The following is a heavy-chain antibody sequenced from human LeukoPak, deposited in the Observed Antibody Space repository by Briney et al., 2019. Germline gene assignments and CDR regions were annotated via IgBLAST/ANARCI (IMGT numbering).Heavy chain of an antibody. CDR3: ARELPYYYDSSGYPVAFDY. CDR2: ISGSGGST. D-gene: IGHD3-22*01. Sequence: GGSLRLSCAASGFTFSSYAMSWVRQAPGKGLEWVSAISGSGGSTYYADSVKGRFTISRDNSKNTLYLQMNSLRAEDTAVYYCARELPYYYDSSGYPVAFDYWGQGTLVTVSS. V-gene: IGHV3-23*01. CDR1: GFTFSSYA. J-gene: IGHJ4*02.